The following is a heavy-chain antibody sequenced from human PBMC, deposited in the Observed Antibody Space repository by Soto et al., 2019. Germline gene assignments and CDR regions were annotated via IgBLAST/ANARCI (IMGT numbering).Heavy chain of an antibody. V-gene: IGHV3-30*04. CDR3: ASGSSGGYDDAFDI. Sequence: GGSLRLSCAASGFTFSSYAMHWVRQAPGKGLEWVAVISYDGSNKYYADSVKGRFTITRDNSKNTLYLQMNSLRAEDTAVYYCASGSSGGYDDAFDIWGQGTMVTVSS. CDR1: GFTFSSYA. CDR2: ISYDGSNK. J-gene: IGHJ3*02. D-gene: IGHD5-12*01.